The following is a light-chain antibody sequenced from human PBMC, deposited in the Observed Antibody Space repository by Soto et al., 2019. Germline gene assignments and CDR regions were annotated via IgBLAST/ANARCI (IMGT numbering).Light chain of an antibody. CDR2: EVS. CDR1: RSDVGGYNY. V-gene: IGLV2-8*01. Sequence: QSALTQPPSASGSPGQSVTISCTGTRSDVGGYNYVSWYQQHPGKAPKLMIYEVSKRPSGVPDRFSGSKSGNTASLTVSGLQADDEADYYCSSYAGSNNPYVFGTGTKLTVL. CDR3: SSYAGSNNPYV. J-gene: IGLJ1*01.